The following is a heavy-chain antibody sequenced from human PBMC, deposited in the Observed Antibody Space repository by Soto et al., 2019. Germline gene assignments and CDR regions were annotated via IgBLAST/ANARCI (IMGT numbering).Heavy chain of an antibody. Sequence: GASVKVSCKASGFTFTSSAMQWVRQARGQRLEWIGWIVVGSGNTNYAQKFQERVTITRDMSTSTAYMELSSLRSEDTAVYYCAASTLDFWSGYYTGAFDIWGQGTMVTVSS. CDR2: IVVGSGNT. J-gene: IGHJ3*02. CDR1: GFTFTSSA. D-gene: IGHD3-3*01. V-gene: IGHV1-58*02. CDR3: AASTLDFWSGYYTGAFDI.